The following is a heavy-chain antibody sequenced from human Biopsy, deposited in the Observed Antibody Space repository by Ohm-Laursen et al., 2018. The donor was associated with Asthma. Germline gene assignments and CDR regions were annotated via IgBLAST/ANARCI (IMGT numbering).Heavy chain of an antibody. CDR2: IDQSGYT. CDR1: GGYLTGHY. CDR3: ARAAITGIRGWFDP. D-gene: IGHD1-20*01. Sequence: TLSLNWTVYGGYLTGHYWNWIRQPPGKGLEWIGEIDQSGYTNYNPSLKSRVTISADTSKNQFHLNLSSVTAADTAVYFCARAAITGIRGWFDPWGQGTQVTVSS. V-gene: IGHV4-34*01. J-gene: IGHJ5*02.